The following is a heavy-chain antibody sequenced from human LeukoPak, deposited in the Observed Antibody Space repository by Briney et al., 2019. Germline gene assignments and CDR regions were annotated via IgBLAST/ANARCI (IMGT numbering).Heavy chain of an antibody. CDR2: ISAYNGNT. CDR3: ARGATYYGDYRYYFDY. D-gene: IGHD4-17*01. Sequence: ASVKVSCKTSGYTFTSYGVSWVRQAPGQGLEWMGWISAYNGNTNYAQKLQGRVTMTTDTSTSTAYMELRSLRSDDTAVYYCARGATYYGDYRYYFDYWGQGTLVTVSS. J-gene: IGHJ4*02. CDR1: GYTFTSYG. V-gene: IGHV1-18*01.